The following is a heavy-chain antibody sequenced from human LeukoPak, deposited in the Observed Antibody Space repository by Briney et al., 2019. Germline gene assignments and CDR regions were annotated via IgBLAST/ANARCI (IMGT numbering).Heavy chain of an antibody. J-gene: IGHJ4*02. CDR2: IYHGDYDT. Sequence: GAAMQTSNKGAGCGFTSYWIGWGRRMPGKGGGGRGIIYHGDYDTRYSPSFQGQVTISADKSISTAYLQWRSLEASDTAMYYCARHGSTVYSSGWYIVDYWGQGTLVTVSS. D-gene: IGHD6-19*01. CDR3: ARHGSTVYSSGWYIVDY. V-gene: IGHV5-51*01. CDR1: GCGFTSYW.